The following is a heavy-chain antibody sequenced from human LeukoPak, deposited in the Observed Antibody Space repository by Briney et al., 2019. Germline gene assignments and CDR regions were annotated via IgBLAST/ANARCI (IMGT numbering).Heavy chain of an antibody. CDR3: ARDTGYNYGPVY. V-gene: IGHV3-53*01. CDR1: GFTVSSNY. CDR2: LYSGGST. J-gene: IGHJ4*02. D-gene: IGHD5-24*01. Sequence: GGSLRLSCAVSGFTVSSNYMSWVRQAPGKGLEWVSVLYSGGSTYYADSVRGRFTISRDNSKNTLYPQMNSLRAEDTAVYYCARDTGYNYGPVYWGQGTLVTVSS.